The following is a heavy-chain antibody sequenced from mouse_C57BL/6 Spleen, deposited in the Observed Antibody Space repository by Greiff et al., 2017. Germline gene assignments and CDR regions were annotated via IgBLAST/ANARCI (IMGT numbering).Heavy chain of an antibody. CDR3: TREDKRYCNYVIDWYFDV. D-gene: IGHD2-10*02. V-gene: IGHV5-9-1*02. J-gene: IGHJ1*03. Sequence: DVMLVESGEGLVKPGGSLKLSCAASGFTFSSYAMSWVRQTPEKRLEWVAYISSGGDYIYYADTVKGRFTISRDNARNTLYLQMSSLKSEDTALYYCTREDKRYCNYVIDWYFDVWGTGTTVTVSS. CDR1: GFTFSSYA. CDR2: ISSGGDYI.